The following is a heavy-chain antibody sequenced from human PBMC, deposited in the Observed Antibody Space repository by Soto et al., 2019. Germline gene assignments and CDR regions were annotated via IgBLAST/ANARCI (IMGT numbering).Heavy chain of an antibody. Sequence: SVKVSCKASGYTFINFDISWVRQAAGQGLEWLGWMNPGSGKTGYSSKFQGRVAMTRDASTGTSHLELSSLTSDDTAVYYCARMASAGTLNWFDPWGQGTLATVPS. J-gene: IGHJ5*02. V-gene: IGHV1-8*02. CDR3: ARMASAGTLNWFDP. D-gene: IGHD6-13*01. CDR2: MNPGSGKT. CDR1: GYTFINFD.